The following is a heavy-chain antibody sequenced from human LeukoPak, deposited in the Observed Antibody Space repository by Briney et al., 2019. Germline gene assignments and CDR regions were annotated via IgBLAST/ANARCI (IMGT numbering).Heavy chain of an antibody. CDR2: INHSGST. Sequence: PSETLSLTCAVYGGSFSDYYWSWIRQPPGKGLEWIGEINHSGSTNYNPSLKSRVTISVDPSKNQFSLKVASVTAADTAVYYCAREGSYYGSGSPPLDHWGQGTLVTVSS. D-gene: IGHD3-10*01. CDR1: GGSFSDYY. V-gene: IGHV4-34*01. CDR3: AREGSYYGSGSPPLDH. J-gene: IGHJ4*02.